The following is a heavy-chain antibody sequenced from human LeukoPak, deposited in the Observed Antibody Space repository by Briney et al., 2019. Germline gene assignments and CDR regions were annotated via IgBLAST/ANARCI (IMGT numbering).Heavy chain of an antibody. Sequence: PSQTLSLTCTVSGGSISSGDYYWSWLRQPPGKGLEWIGYIYYSGSTNYNPSLKSRVTISVDTSKNQFSLKLSSVTAADTAVYYCARGDGSGWYPEFDYWGQGTLVTVSS. CDR1: GGSISSGDYY. J-gene: IGHJ4*02. CDR2: IYYSGST. V-gene: IGHV4-30-4*01. CDR3: ARGDGSGWYPEFDY. D-gene: IGHD6-19*01.